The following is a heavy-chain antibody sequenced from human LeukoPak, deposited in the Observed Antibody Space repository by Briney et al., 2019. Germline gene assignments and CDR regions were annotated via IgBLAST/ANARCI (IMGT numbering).Heavy chain of an antibody. Sequence: PSETLSLTCTVSGDSVNSSHYYWGWVRQAPGKGLEWVSGISDDGYSTYYADSVKGRFTISRDNSKNTLYLHMSSLRVEDTAVFYCARVAPPLDDYIRGSFPYYFDYWGQGTPVTVSS. CDR1: GDSVNSSHYY. V-gene: IGHV3-23*01. D-gene: IGHD3-16*01. CDR3: ARVAPPLDDYIRGSFPYYFDY. J-gene: IGHJ4*02. CDR2: ISDDGYST.